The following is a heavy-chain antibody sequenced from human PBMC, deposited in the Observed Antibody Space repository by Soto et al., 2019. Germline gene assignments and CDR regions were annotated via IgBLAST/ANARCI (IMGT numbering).Heavy chain of an antibody. CDR3: GRGRSGQIVVFY. J-gene: IGHJ4*02. D-gene: IGHD1-26*01. CDR2: IGPESGAT. Sequence: QVQLVQSGAEVKKPGASVKVSCKASGYTFTGHYIHWVRQAPEQGPEWMGEIGPESGATRYEQKFQGRVTMTRDKSITTVYMELNNLSPDDTAVYYCGRGRSGQIVVFYWGQGTPVTVSS. CDR1: GYTFTGHY. V-gene: IGHV1-2*02.